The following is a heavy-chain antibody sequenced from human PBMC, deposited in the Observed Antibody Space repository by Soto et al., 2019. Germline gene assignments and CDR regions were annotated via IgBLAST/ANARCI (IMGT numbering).Heavy chain of an antibody. V-gene: IGHV3-48*01. CDR1: GFNFNKYS. D-gene: IGHD3-3*01. CDR2: ISSSSSNI. CDR3: VRESFDFWSGFDC. J-gene: IGHJ4*02. Sequence: EVQLVEAGGALVQPGGSLRLSCAASGFNFNKYSMNWVRQAPGKGLEWVAYISSSSSNIYYADSVKGRFTISRDNDRNSLYMPVTSLRAEDTAVYYCVRESFDFWSGFDCWGQGTLVTVSS.